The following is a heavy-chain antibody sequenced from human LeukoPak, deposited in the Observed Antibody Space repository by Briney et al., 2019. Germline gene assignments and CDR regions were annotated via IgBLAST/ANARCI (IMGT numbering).Heavy chain of an antibody. V-gene: IGHV4-61*02. D-gene: IGHD3-22*01. CDR3: ARAAFGYYDSSGTDY. CDR2: IYTSGST. CDR1: GGSISSGSYY. Sequence: SETLSLTCTVSGGSISSGSYYWSWIRQPAGKGLEWIGRIYTSGSTNYNPSLKSRVTISVDTPKNQFSLKLSSVTAADTAVYYCARAAFGYYDSSGTDYWGQGTLVTVSS. J-gene: IGHJ4*02.